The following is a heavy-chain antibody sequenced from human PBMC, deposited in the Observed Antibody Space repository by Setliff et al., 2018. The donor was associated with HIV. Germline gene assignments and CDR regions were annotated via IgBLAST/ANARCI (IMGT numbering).Heavy chain of an antibody. CDR1: GHFISNGYY. D-gene: IGHD3-22*01. J-gene: IGHJ4*02. Sequence: PSETLSLTCSVSGHFISNGYYWGWIRQPPGKGLEWVGTIYQNGNTYYSPSLESRVSVSMDMSRNQFSVKLNSATAADTAVYYCARQAWHYDRDGYFIDYWGQGKQVTVSS. V-gene: IGHV4-38-2*02. CDR2: IYQNGNT. CDR3: ARQAWHYDRDGYFIDY.